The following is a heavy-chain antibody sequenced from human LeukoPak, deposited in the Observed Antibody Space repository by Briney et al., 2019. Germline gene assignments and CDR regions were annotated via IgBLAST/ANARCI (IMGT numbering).Heavy chain of an antibody. CDR2: IRYDGSNK. CDR1: GFTFSSYG. CDR3: ARDLDLTAGTPSGEFDY. D-gene: IGHD6-13*01. Sequence: GGSLRLSCAASGFTFSSYGMHWVRQAPGKGLEWVAFIRYDGSNKYYADSVKGRFTISRDNSKNTLYLQMNSLRAEDTAVYYCARDLDLTAGTPSGEFDYWGQGTLVTVSS. V-gene: IGHV3-30*02. J-gene: IGHJ4*02.